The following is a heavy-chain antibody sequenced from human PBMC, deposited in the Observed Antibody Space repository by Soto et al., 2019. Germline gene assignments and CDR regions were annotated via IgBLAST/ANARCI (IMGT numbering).Heavy chain of an antibody. CDR3: AREADYGSGSYFVSWFDP. Sequence: PGGSLRLSCAASGFTFSIYAMHWVRQAPGKGLEWVAVISYDGSNKYYADSVKGRFTISRDNSKNTLYLQMNSLRAEDTAVYYCAREADYGSGSYFVSWFDPWGQGTLVTVSS. CDR2: ISYDGSNK. D-gene: IGHD3-10*01. V-gene: IGHV3-30-3*01. J-gene: IGHJ5*02. CDR1: GFTFSIYA.